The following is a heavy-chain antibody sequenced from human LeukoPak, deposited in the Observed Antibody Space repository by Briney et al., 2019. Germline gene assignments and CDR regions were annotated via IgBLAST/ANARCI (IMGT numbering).Heavy chain of an antibody. CDR2: INPSGGST. V-gene: IGHV1-46*01. J-gene: IGHJ2*01. D-gene: IGHD2-15*01. CDR1: GYTFTSYY. CDR3: ARVACSGGSCLLFDL. Sequence: ASVKVSCTASGYTFTSYYMHWVRQAPGQGLEWMGIINPSGGSTSYAQKFQGRVTMTRDMSTSTVYMELSSLRSEDTAVYYCARVACSGGSCLLFDLWGRGTLVTVSS.